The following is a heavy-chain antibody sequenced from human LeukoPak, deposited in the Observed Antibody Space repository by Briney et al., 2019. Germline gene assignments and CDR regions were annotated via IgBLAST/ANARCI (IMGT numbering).Heavy chain of an antibody. D-gene: IGHD3-3*01. J-gene: IGHJ3*02. CDR3: ARTYDFGRGPPGDAFDN. Sequence: GGCLRLSCAASGFTFTIFGMNWVRQAPGKGPEWVSYIDARSGITYYADSVQGRFTISRDNAKESVFLQMNRLRVDDTAVYYCARTYDFGRGPPGDAFDNWGQGTPVTVSS. CDR2: IDARSGIT. V-gene: IGHV3-48*01. CDR1: GFTFTIFG.